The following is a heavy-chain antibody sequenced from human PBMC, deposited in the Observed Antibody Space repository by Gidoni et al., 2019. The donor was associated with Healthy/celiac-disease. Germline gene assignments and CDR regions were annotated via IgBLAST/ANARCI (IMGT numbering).Heavy chain of an antibody. J-gene: IGHJ6*02. D-gene: IGHD6-13*01. CDR3: ARELLAAASLDYNYGLDV. Sequence: QVQLVESGGGVVHPGMSLRLSCAASGFPFSSYGMHGVRQAPGKGLDWVAVRWYDGSNKYFADSVKGRFTISRDNSKNTLYLQMNSLRAEDTAVYYCARELLAAASLDYNYGLDVWGQGTTVTVSS. CDR2: RWYDGSNK. CDR1: GFPFSSYG. V-gene: IGHV3-33*01.